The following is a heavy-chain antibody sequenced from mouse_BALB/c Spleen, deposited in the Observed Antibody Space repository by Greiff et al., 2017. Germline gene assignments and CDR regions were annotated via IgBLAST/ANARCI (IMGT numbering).Heavy chain of an antibody. CDR3: ARHDSYEGAMDY. CDR2: ISSGGSYT. V-gene: IGHV5-6*01. D-gene: IGHD2-12*01. J-gene: IGHJ4*01. Sequence: EVKVVESGGDLVKPGGSLKLSCAASGFTFSSYGMSWVRQTPDKRLEWVATISSGGSYTYYPDSVKGRFTISRDNAKNTLYLQMSSLKSEDTAMYYCARHDSYEGAMDYWGQGTSVTVSS. CDR1: GFTFSSYG.